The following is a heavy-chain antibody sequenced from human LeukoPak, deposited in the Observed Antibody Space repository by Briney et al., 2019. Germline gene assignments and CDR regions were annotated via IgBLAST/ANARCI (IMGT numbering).Heavy chain of an antibody. CDR2: ISGSGGST. V-gene: IGHV3-23*01. D-gene: IGHD5-18*01. CDR3: ARGQRRHTDMAPSFDY. J-gene: IGHJ4*02. Sequence: GGSLRLSCAASGFTFSGYAMSWVRQAPGKGLEWVSAISGSGGSTYYADSVKGRFTISRDNSKNTLYLQMNSLRGEDTAVYSCARGQRRHTDMAPSFDYWGQGTLVTVSS. CDR1: GFTFSGYA.